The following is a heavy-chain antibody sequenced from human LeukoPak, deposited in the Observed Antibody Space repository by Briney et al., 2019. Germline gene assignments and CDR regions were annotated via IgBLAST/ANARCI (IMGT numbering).Heavy chain of an antibody. D-gene: IGHD2-2*01. CDR2: ISYDGSNK. CDR1: GFTFSSYA. CDR3: AKAGKSSTALDY. J-gene: IGHJ4*02. V-gene: IGHV3-30*04. Sequence: PGGSLRLSCAASGFTFSSYAMHWVRQAPGKGLEWVAVISYDGSNKYYADSVKGRFTISRDNSKNTLYLQMNSLRAEDTAVYYCAKAGKSSTALDYWGQGTLVTVSS.